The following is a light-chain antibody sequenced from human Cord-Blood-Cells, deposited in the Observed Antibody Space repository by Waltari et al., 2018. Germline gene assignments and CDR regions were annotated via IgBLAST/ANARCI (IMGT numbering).Light chain of an antibody. Sequence: QSALTQPASVSGSPGQSITISCTGTSSDVGGYNYVPWYQQHPGKAPKLMIYDVSNRPSGVSNRFSGSKSGNTASLTISGLQAEDEADYYRSSYTSSSTLVFGGGTKLTVL. CDR3: SSYTSSSTLV. CDR2: DVS. J-gene: IGLJ2*01. V-gene: IGLV2-14*01. CDR1: SSDVGGYNY.